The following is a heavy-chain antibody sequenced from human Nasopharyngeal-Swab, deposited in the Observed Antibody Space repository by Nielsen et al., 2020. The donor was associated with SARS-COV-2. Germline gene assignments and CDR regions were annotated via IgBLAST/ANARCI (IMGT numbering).Heavy chain of an antibody. Sequence: SETLSLTCTVSGGSISSYYWSWIRQPPGKGLEWIGYIYYSGSTNYNPSLKSRVTISVDTSKNQLSLKLSSVTAADTAVYYCARERQWLVPDAFDIWGQGTMVTVSS. J-gene: IGHJ3*02. V-gene: IGHV4-59*01. CDR3: ARERQWLVPDAFDI. CDR1: GGSISSYY. CDR2: IYYSGST. D-gene: IGHD6-19*01.